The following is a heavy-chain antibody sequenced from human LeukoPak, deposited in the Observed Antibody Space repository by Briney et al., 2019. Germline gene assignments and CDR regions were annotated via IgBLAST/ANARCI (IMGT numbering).Heavy chain of an antibody. D-gene: IGHD4-17*01. CDR3: ARDRGGIGDDYGDYGYYYYGMDV. CDR2: IWYDGSNK. CDR1: GFTFSSYG. J-gene: IGHJ6*02. V-gene: IGHV3-33*01. Sequence: GGSLRLSCAASGFTFSSYGMHWVRQAPGKGLEWVAVIWYDGSNKYYADSVKGRFTISRDNSKNTLYLQMNSLRAEDTAVYYCARDRGGIGDDYGDYGYYYYGMDVWGQGTTVTVSS.